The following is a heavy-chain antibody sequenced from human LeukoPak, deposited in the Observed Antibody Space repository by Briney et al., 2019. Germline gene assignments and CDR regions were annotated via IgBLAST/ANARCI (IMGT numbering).Heavy chain of an antibody. Sequence: GGSLRLSCAASAFSVSSNYMSWVRQAPGKGLEWVSVIYSGGSTYYADSVRGRFTISRDKSKNTVYLQMNSLSAEDTAIYYCARVASTSPYFYGMDVWGQGTTVTVSS. CDR1: AFSVSSNY. CDR2: IYSGGST. J-gene: IGHJ6*02. V-gene: IGHV3-53*01. CDR3: ARVASTSPYFYGMDV.